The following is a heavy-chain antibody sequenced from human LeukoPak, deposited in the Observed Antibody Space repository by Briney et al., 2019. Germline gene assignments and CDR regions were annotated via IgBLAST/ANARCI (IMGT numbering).Heavy chain of an antibody. Sequence: PGGSLRLSCAASDLTLGSFGMTWFRQAPGKGLGWVPFFHSSSSPIYYADSVKGRFTVSRDNAKNSLYLQMNSLRAEDTALYYCASGPRRGYSYGYGDYWGQGTLVTVSS. J-gene: IGHJ4*02. V-gene: IGHV3-48*01. CDR2: FHSSSSPI. CDR1: DLTLGSFG. CDR3: ASGPRRGYSYGYGDY. D-gene: IGHD5-18*01.